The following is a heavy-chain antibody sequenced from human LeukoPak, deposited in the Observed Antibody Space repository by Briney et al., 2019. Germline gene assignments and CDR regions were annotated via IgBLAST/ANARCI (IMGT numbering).Heavy chain of an antibody. CDR1: GIPLSNYG. D-gene: IGHD3-10*01. CDR3: AKRGVVIRVILVGFHKEAYYFDS. CDR2: IGASGGGT. J-gene: IGHJ4*02. Sequence: PGGSLRLSCAVSGIPLSNYGMSWVRQAPGKGLVWVAGIGASGGGTNYADSVKGRFTISRDNPKNTLYLQMSSLRAEDTAVYFCAKRGVVIRVILVGFHKEAYYFDSWGQGALVTVSS. V-gene: IGHV3-23*01.